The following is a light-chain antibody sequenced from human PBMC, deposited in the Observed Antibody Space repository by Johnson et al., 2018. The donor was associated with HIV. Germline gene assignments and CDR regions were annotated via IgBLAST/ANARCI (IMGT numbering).Light chain of an antibody. Sequence: QSVLSQPPSVSAAQGQKVTISCSGSSSNIGNNYVSWYQQVPGTAPKLLIYEKNKRPSGIPDRFSASMSGTSATLDITGLQTGDEGDYYCGTWDTSLSAYVFATGTKVTVL. CDR1: SSNIGNNY. CDR2: EKN. J-gene: IGLJ1*01. CDR3: GTWDTSLSAYV. V-gene: IGLV1-51*02.